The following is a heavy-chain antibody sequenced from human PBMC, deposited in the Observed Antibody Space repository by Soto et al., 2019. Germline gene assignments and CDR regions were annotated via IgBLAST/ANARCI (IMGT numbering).Heavy chain of an antibody. CDR1: GLTFSRHW. CDR3: AAERAEARGFSYGRTLDY. CDR2: INNDGTTT. Sequence: LRLSCAASGLTFSRHWMHWVRQVPGKGLVWVSRINNDGTTTANADFVKGRFTISRDNAKNTLYLQMDRLRADDTALYYCAAERAEARGFSYGRTLDYWGQGALVTVSS. J-gene: IGHJ4*02. V-gene: IGHV3-74*03. D-gene: IGHD5-18*01.